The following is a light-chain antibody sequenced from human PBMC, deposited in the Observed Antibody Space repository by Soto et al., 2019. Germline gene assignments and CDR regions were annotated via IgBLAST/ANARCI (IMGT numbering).Light chain of an antibody. V-gene: IGLV2-8*01. J-gene: IGLJ2*01. CDR2: EVT. CDR3: SSYAGSNNLKV. Sequence: QSALTQRPSASGSPGQSVTISCTGTSSDIGGYNYVSWYQQHPGMAPKLIIYEVTKRPSGVPDRFSGSKSGNTASLTVSGLRAEDEADYYCSSYAGSNNLKVFGGGTKLTVL. CDR1: SSDIGGYNY.